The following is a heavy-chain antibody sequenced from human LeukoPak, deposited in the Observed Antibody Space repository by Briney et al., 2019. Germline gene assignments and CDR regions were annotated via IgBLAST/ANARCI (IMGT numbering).Heavy chain of an antibody. CDR2: VSGSGDRM. V-gene: IGHV3-23*01. J-gene: IGHJ4*02. D-gene: IGHD6-13*01. CDR3: AKAAAAPGFDF. CDR1: GFTSSSYA. Sequence: GGSLRLSCAASGFTSSSYALNWVCQAPGKGLEWVATVSGSGDRMYHADSVKGRFTISRDNSKNTIYLQMNSLRAEDTALYYCAKAAAAPGFDFWGQGTLVTVSS.